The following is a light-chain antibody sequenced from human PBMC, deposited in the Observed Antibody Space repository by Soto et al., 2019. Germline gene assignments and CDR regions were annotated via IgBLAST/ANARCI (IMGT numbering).Light chain of an antibody. CDR1: QSVSSN. J-gene: IGKJ5*01. CDR3: KQYNTYSN. CDR2: GAS. Sequence: EIVMAQSPVSLSVSPGGVAILSCSASQSVSSNLAWYRQKPGQAPRLLIYGASTRATGIPARFSGGGSGKEFTLTISSLQPDDFATYYCKQYNTYSNFGQGTRLEIK. V-gene: IGKV3-15*01.